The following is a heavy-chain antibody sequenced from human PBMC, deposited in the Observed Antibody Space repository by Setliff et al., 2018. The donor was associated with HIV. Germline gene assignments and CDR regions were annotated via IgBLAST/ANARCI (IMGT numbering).Heavy chain of an antibody. CDR1: GYSFITYW. V-gene: IGHV5-51*01. CDR2: MNPDGSNT. CDR3: ARFYGSYDVGGFDI. J-gene: IGHJ3*02. D-gene: IGHD3-22*01. Sequence: PGESLKISCQGSGYSFITYWIGWVRQRPGKGLEWMGIMNPDGSNTRYSPSFQGQVTISVDESISTAYLQWISLTASDTAFYYCARFYGSYDVGGFDIWGQGTKVTVSS.